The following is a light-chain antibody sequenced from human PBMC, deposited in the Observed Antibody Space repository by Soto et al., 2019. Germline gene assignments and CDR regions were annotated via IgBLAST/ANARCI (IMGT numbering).Light chain of an antibody. V-gene: IGKV1-5*01. CDR2: DAS. Sequence: DIQMMQSPSTLSASIGDRVTITCRASQNINSWLAWYQQKPGRAPQLLIYDASTLESGVPSRFSGSGSGTEFTLTVTSLQTEDFAAYYCQQYESYSPSTFGQGTRLDMK. CDR3: QQYESYSPST. J-gene: IGKJ5*01. CDR1: QNINSW.